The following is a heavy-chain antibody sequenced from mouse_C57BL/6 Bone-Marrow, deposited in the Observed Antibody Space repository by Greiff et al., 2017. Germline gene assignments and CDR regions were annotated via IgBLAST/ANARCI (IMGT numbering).Heavy chain of an antibody. D-gene: IGHD4-1*01. J-gene: IGHJ2*01. CDR1: GYTFTSYW. Sequence: QVQLQQPGAELVKPGASVKMSCKASGYTFTSYWITWVKQRPGQGLEWIGDIYPTSGRTHYNEKFKRKAILTVAPSSNTAYMLLSSLTSEDSAVFDCARSGPLGRSFDYWGQGTTLTVSS. CDR2: IYPTSGRT. V-gene: IGHV1-55*01. CDR3: ARSGPLGRSFDY.